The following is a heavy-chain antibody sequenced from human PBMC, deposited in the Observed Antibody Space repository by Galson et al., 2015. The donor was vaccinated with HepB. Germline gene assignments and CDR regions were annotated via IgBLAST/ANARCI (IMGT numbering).Heavy chain of an antibody. CDR2: IRSKGYGGTT. D-gene: IGHD3-10*01. J-gene: IGHJ4*02. Sequence: SLRLSCAASGFTFGDYAMSWVRQAPGKGLEWVGCIRSKGYGGTTEYAASGKCRLTISRDDSKSIAYLQMNSLKTEDTAVYYCTSHVLLWFGELSPPRPGLPKFDYWGQGTLVTVSS. CDR3: TSHVLLWFGELSPPRPGLPKFDY. CDR1: GFTFGDYA. V-gene: IGHV3-49*04.